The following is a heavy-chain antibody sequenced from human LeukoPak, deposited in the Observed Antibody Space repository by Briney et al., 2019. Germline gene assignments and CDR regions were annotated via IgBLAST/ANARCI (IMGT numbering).Heavy chain of an antibody. CDR2: ISSSSSYI. D-gene: IGHD3-3*01. V-gene: IGHV3-21*01. Sequence: GGSLRLSCAASGFTFSSYSMNWVRQAPGKGLEWVSSISSSSSYIYYADSVKGRFTISRDNAKNSLYLQMNSLRAEDTAVYYCARDMSGYDFWSGDSDAFDIWGQGTMVTVSS. J-gene: IGHJ3*02. CDR3: ARDMSGYDFWSGDSDAFDI. CDR1: GFTFSSYS.